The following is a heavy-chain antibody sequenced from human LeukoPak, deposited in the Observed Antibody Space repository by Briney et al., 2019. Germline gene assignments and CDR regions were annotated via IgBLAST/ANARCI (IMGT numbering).Heavy chain of an antibody. D-gene: IGHD1-20*01. CDR3: AREGMDITGTTRFVDY. CDR2: IYYSGGT. V-gene: IGHV4-61*01. Sequence: PSETLSLTCTVSGGSFSSGSYYWSWIRQPPGKGLEWIGYIYYSGGTNYNPSLKSRVTISVDTSKNQFSLKLSSVTAADTAVYYCAREGMDITGTTRFVDYWGQGTLVTVSS. CDR1: GGSFSSGSYY. J-gene: IGHJ4*02.